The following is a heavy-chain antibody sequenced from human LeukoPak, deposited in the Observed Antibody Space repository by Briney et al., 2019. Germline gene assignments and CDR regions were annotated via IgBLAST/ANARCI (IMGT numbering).Heavy chain of an antibody. Sequence: SETLSLTCTVSGGSISSYYWSWIRKPPGTGLEWIGYIYYSGSTNYNPSLKSRVTISVDTSKNQFSLKLSSVTAADTAVYYCARGSTYYYDSSGYSPNDYWGQGTLVTVSS. CDR1: GGSISSYY. CDR2: IYYSGST. D-gene: IGHD3-22*01. V-gene: IGHV4-59*01. CDR3: ARGSTYYYDSSGYSPNDY. J-gene: IGHJ4*02.